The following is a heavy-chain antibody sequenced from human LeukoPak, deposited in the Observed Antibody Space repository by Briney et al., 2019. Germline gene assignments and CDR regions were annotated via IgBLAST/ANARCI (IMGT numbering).Heavy chain of an antibody. D-gene: IGHD3-10*01. CDR3: ARDPLRRFGTSFRASGYFDY. CDR2: IYHSGST. CDR1: GYSISSGYY. J-gene: IGHJ4*02. Sequence: SETLSLTCTVSGYSISSGYYWGWIRQPPGKGLEWIGSIYHSGSTYYNPSLKSRVTISVDTSKNQFSLKLSSVTAADTAVYYCARDPLRRFGTSFRASGYFDYWGQGALVTVSS. V-gene: IGHV4-38-2*02.